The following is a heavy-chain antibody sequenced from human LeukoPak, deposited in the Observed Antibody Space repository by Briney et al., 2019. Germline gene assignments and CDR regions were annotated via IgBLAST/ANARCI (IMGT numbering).Heavy chain of an antibody. D-gene: IGHD3-10*01. CDR1: GFTFSSYA. J-gene: IGHJ4*02. V-gene: IGHV3-23*01. CDR3: VRDISGEKSFDY. CDR2: ISGSGGST. Sequence: GGSLRLSCAASGFTFSSYAMSWVRQAPGKGLEWVSAISGSGGSTYYADSVKGRFTISRDNSKNTLYLQMNSLRAEDTAVYYCVRDISGEKSFDYWGQGSLVTVSS.